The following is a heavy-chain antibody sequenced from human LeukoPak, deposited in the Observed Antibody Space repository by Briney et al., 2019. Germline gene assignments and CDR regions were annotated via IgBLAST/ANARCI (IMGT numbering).Heavy chain of an antibody. D-gene: IGHD1-26*01. CDR1: GFTFSDYY. CDR2: ISSSNTYT. CDR3: ARSRSYYPADY. Sequence: GGSLRLSCAASGFTFSDYYMSWIRQAPGKGVEWVSYISSSNTYTNYAGSVKGRFTISRDDAKNSLYLQMNSVRAEDTAVYYCARSRSYYPADYWGQGTPVTVSS. V-gene: IGHV3-11*03. J-gene: IGHJ4*02.